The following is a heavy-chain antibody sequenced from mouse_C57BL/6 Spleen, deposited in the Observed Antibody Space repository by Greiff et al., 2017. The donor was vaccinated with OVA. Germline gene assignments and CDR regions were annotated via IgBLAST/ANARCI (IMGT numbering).Heavy chain of an antibody. CDR2: INPYNGDT. CDR1: GYSFTGYF. V-gene: IGHV1-20*01. J-gene: IGHJ3*01. D-gene: IGHD1-1*01. Sequence: VQLQQSGPELVKPGDSVKISCKASGYSFTGYFMNWVMQSHGKSLEWIGRINPYNGDTFYNQKFKGKATLTVDKSSSTAHMALRSLTSEDSAVYYCARPDYGSSAWFAYWGQGTLVTVSA. CDR3: ARPDYGSSAWFAY.